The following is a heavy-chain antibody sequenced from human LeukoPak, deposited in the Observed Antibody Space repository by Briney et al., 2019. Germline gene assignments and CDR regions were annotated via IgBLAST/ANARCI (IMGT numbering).Heavy chain of an antibody. J-gene: IGHJ4*02. CDR1: GGSIRGSTYY. Sequence: SETLSLTCTVSGGSIRGSTYYRGWIRQPPGKGLEWIGSFYHGGSTYYNPSLKSRVTISVDTSKNHFSLSLGSVTAADTAVYYCARHYSSNWYYFDFWGQGTLVTVSS. CDR3: ARHYSSNWYYFDF. V-gene: IGHV4-39*01. CDR2: FYHGGST. D-gene: IGHD6-13*01.